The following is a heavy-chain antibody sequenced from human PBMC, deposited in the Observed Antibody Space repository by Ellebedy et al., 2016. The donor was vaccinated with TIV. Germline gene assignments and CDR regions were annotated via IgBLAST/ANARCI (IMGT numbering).Heavy chain of an antibody. V-gene: IGHV1-2*02. CDR1: GYIFTGYY. CDR2: INPHSGET. Sequence: AASVKVSCKASGYIFTGYYMHWARQAPGQGLEWMGWINPHSGETTCAQKFQGRVTITRDTSISTAYMELSRLTSDDTALYYCAREGGNSGSRTSGDYYAMDVWGQGTTVTVSS. J-gene: IGHJ6*02. CDR3: AREGGNSGSRTSGDYYAMDV. D-gene: IGHD5-12*01.